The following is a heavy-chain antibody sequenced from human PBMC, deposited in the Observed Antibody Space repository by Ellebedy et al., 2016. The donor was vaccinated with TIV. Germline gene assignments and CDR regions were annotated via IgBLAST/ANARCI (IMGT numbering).Heavy chain of an antibody. CDR1: GGSISRGSYY. CDR3: ARGKFAAAGIDY. Sequence: MPSETLSLTCTVSGGSISRGSYYWNWIRQYPGKGLEWIGYTYYSGSTYYNPSLKSRVNVSVDTSKNQFSLKLGSVTAADTAGYYCARGKFAAAGIDYWGQGTLVTVSS. CDR2: TYYSGST. D-gene: IGHD6-13*01. J-gene: IGHJ4*02. V-gene: IGHV4-31*03.